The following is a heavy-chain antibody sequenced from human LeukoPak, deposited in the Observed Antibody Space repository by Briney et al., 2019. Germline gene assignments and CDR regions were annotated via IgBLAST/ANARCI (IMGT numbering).Heavy chain of an antibody. CDR1: GFTFSSYG. J-gene: IGHJ4*02. D-gene: IGHD6-13*01. V-gene: IGHV3-30*18. Sequence: PGGSLRLSCAASGFTFSSYGMHWVRQAPGKGLEWVAVISYDGSNKYYADSVKGRFTISRDNSKNTLYLQMNSLRAEDTAVYYCAKSEDIAAAGSSDYWGQGTLVTVSS. CDR2: ISYDGSNK. CDR3: AKSEDIAAAGSSDY.